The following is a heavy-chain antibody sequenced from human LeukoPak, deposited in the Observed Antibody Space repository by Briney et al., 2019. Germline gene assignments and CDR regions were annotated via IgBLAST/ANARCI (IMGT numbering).Heavy chain of an antibody. Sequence: GGTLRLSCAASGFTFNTYGMSWVRQAPGKGLEWVSGISGSGGSTYYADSVKGRFTISRDNSKNTLYLQMNSLRAEDTAVYYCAKPLYYYGSGSHVFDYWGQGTLVTVSS. J-gene: IGHJ4*02. CDR2: ISGSGGST. CDR3: AKPLYYYGSGSHVFDY. D-gene: IGHD3-10*01. V-gene: IGHV3-23*01. CDR1: GFTFNTYG.